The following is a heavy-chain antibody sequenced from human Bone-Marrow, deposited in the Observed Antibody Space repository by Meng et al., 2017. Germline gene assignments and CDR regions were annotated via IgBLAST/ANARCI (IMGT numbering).Heavy chain of an antibody. J-gene: IGHJ2*01. CDR1: GFTFSSYS. CDR3: ARDGGHCSGGSGYSYWYCDL. V-gene: IGHV3-21*01. D-gene: IGHD2-15*01. CDR2: ISSSSSYI. Sequence: GESLKISCAASGFTFSSYSMNWVRQAPGKGLEWVSSISSSSSYIYYADSVKGRFTISRDNAKNSLYLQMNSLRAEDTAVYYCARDGGHCSGGSGYSYWYCDLWGRGTLVTVSS.